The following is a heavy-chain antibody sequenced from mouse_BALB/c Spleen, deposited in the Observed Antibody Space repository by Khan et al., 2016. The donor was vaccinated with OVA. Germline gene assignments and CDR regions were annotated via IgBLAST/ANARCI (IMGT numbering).Heavy chain of an antibody. CDR2: ISYSGNT. CDR1: GYSITSDYA. CDR3: ARVYGGDFDY. Sequence: VQLKQSGPGLVKPSQSLSLTCTFTGYSITSDYAWNWIRQFPGNKLEWMGFISYSGNTKYNPSLKSRISVTRDTSKNQFFLQLNSVTTEDTATYYCARVYGGDFDYWGQGTTLTVSS. J-gene: IGHJ2*01. V-gene: IGHV3-2*02. D-gene: IGHD2-10*02.